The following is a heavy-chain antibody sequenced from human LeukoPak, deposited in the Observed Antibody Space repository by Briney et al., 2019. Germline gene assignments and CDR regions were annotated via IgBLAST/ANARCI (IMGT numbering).Heavy chain of an antibody. CDR2: IYSGGST. V-gene: IGHV3-66*01. CDR1: GFTVSSNY. Sequence: PGGSLRLSCSASGFTVSSNYMSWVRQAPGKGLEWVSVIYSGGSTYYADSVKGRFTISRDNSKNTLYLQMNSLRAEETAVYYCARDWEYSGYDWYAFDIWGQGTMVTVSS. J-gene: IGHJ3*02. CDR3: ARDWEYSGYDWYAFDI. D-gene: IGHD5-12*01.